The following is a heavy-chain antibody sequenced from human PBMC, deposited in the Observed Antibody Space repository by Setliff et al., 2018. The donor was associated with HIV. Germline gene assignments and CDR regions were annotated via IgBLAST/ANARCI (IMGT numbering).Heavy chain of an antibody. J-gene: IGHJ4*02. V-gene: IGHV4-39*01. D-gene: IGHD6-13*01. CDR1: GGSISSSNFY. Sequence: PSETLSLTCTVYGGSISSSNFYWVWIRQSPGKGLEWIGSIYYTGTTNYNPSLKSRVTISVDTSKNQFSLKVSSVTAADTAVYYCARVARGGHSSRWYYFDYWGQGTLVTVSS. CDR2: IYYTGTT. CDR3: ARVARGGHSSRWYYFDY.